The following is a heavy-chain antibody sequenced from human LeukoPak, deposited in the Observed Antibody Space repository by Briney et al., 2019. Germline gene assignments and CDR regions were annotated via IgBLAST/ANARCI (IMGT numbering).Heavy chain of an antibody. J-gene: IGHJ6*02. V-gene: IGHV4-59*08. CDR3: AVTAYYYGVDV. Sequence: SETLSLTCTVSGGSISSYYWSWIRQPPGKGLEWIGYIYYSGSTNYNPSLKSRVTISVDTSKNQFSLKLSSVTAADTAVYYCAVTAYYYGVDVWGQGTTVTVPS. CDR2: IYYSGST. D-gene: IGHD2-21*02. CDR1: GGSISSYY.